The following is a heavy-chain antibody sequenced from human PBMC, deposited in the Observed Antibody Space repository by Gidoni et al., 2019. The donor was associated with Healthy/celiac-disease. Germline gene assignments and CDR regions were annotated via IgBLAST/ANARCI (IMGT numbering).Heavy chain of an antibody. D-gene: IGHD3-16*02. CDR2: IVVGSGNT. J-gene: IGHJ4*02. V-gene: IGHV1-58*02. CDR1: GCTFTTSA. CDR3: AADLVDDYVWGSYRYDY. Sequence: QMQRVQSGPEVNKPGTSVTVSCKASGCTFTTSAMQWGRQPRGQRLEWIGWIVVGSGNTNYEQKFQERVTITRDMSTSTAYMELSSLRSEDTAVYYCAADLVDDYVWGSYRYDYWGQGTLVTVSS.